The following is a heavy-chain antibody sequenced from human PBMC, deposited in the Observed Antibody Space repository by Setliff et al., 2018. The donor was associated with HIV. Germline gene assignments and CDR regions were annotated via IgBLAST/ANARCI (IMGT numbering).Heavy chain of an antibody. CDR3: ARAAGDWNTFDI. D-gene: IGHD1-1*01. CDR1: GYTFTGYY. CDR2: IIPNSDGT. V-gene: IGHV1-2*02. Sequence: ASVKVSCKASGYTFTGYYIHWVRQAPGQGLEWMGWIIPNSDGTNYAQKFQGRVTMTRDTSISTAYMEMSRLRSDDTAIYYCARAAGDWNTFDIWGQGTMVTVSS. J-gene: IGHJ3*02.